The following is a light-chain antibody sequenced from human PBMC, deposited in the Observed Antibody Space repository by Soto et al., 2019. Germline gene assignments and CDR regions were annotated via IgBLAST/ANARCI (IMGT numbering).Light chain of an antibody. CDR2: EVT. CDR1: SGDIGSYNR. V-gene: IGLV2-14*01. Sequence: LTQPASVSGSPGQSITTSCTGTSGDIGSYNRVSWYQQHPGKAPKLIIYEVTDRPSGVSNRFSGSKSGNTASLTISGLQAEDEAEYYCSSYTNINTRACVFGTGTKVTVL. J-gene: IGLJ1*01. CDR3: SSYTNINTRACV.